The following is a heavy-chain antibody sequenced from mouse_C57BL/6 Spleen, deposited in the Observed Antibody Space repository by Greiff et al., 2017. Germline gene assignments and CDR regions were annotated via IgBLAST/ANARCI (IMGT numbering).Heavy chain of an antibody. V-gene: IGHV1-69*01. Sequence: VQLQQPGAELVMPGASVKLSCKASGYTFTSYWMHWVKQRPGQGLEWIGEIDPSDSYTNYNQKFKGKSTLTVDKSSSTAYMQLSSLTSEDSAVYYCARRLSNWGQGTLVTVSA. D-gene: IGHD2-2*01. J-gene: IGHJ3*01. CDR2: IDPSDSYT. CDR3: ARRLSN. CDR1: GYTFTSYW.